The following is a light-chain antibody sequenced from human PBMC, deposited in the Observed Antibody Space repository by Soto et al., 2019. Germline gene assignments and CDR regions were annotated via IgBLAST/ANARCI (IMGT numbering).Light chain of an antibody. CDR1: QSVSSY. J-gene: IGKJ4*01. Sequence: EIVLTQSPATLSLSPGERATLSCRASQSVSSYLAWYQQKPGQAPRLLIYDASNRATGIPARFSGSGSGTDFPLTSTTLEPENFAVYYCQPGSNCLISGGGTKVE. CDR3: QPGSNCLI. CDR2: DAS. V-gene: IGKV3-11*01.